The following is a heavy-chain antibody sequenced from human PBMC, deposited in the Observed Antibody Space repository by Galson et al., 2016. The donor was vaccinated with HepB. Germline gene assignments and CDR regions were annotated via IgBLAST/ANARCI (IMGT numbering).Heavy chain of an antibody. CDR2: ITDSGDNA. Sequence: SLRLSCAASGFSFGSYAMTWVRQAQGTGLECVSVITDSGDNAAYTDSVKGRFTISRDNSKNTLYLQINSLRAEDTAVYYCAKGTQPNRNAVTCYPFDFWGLGTLVTVSS. J-gene: IGHJ4*02. V-gene: IGHV3-23*01. D-gene: IGHD2-15*01. CDR1: GFSFGSYA. CDR3: AKGTQPNRNAVTCYPFDF.